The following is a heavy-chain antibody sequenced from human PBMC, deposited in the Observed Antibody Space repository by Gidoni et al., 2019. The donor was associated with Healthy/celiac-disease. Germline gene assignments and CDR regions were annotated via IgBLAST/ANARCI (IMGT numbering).Heavy chain of an antibody. J-gene: IGHJ4*02. CDR1: GFTLSSYS. V-gene: IGHV3-21*01. CDR2: ISSSSSYI. D-gene: IGHD3-3*01. CDR3: ARDSYDFWSGYGY. Sequence: EVQLVESGGGLVKPGGSLRLSCAASGFTLSSYSMNWVRQAPGKGLEWVSSISSSSSYIYYADSVKGRFTISRDNAKNSLYLQMNSLRAEDTAVYYCARDSYDFWSGYGYWGQGTLVTVSS.